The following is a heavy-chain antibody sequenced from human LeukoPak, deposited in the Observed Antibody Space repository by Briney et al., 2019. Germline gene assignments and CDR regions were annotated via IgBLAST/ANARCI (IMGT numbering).Heavy chain of an antibody. J-gene: IGHJ5*02. CDR3: ARDEYRSRWLHP. Sequence: PGGSLRLSCAASGFTFSSYWMSWVRLAPGKGLEWLADIKGDGSEKWYVDSVKGRFTISRDNVQNSVYLQMNSLRAEDTAVNYCARDEYRSRWLHPWGQGTLVTVTS. CDR2: IKGDGSEK. D-gene: IGHD4-11*01. V-gene: IGHV3-7*01. CDR1: GFTFSSYW.